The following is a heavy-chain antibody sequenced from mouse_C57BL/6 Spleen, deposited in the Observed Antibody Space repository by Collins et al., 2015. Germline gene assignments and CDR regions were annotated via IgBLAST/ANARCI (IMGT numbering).Heavy chain of an antibody. CDR1: GHAFSSYW. V-gene: IGHV1-80*01. J-gene: IGHJ3*01. D-gene: IGHD1-2*01. CDR3: ARSGITTATSWFAY. Sequence: QVQLQQSGAELVRPGSSVKISCKASGHAFSSYWMNWVKQRPGQGLEWIGQIYPGDGDTNYNGKFKGKATLTADKSSSTAYMQLSSLTSEDSAVYFCARSGITTATSWFAYWSQGTLVTVSA. CDR2: IYPGDGDT.